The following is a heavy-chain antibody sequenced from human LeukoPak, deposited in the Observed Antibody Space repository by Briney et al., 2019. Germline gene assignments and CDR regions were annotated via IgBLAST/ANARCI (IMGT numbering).Heavy chain of an antibody. D-gene: IGHD3-22*01. CDR1: GFTFSTYA. Sequence: GGSLRLSCAASGFTFSTYAVSWVRQAPGKGLEWVSAISGSGGSTYYADFVKGRFTISRDNSKNTVYLQMNSLRAEDTAVYYCAKPAYYDSNGYYSPSDYWGQGTLVTVSS. CDR2: ISGSGGST. V-gene: IGHV3-23*01. J-gene: IGHJ4*02. CDR3: AKPAYYDSNGYYSPSDY.